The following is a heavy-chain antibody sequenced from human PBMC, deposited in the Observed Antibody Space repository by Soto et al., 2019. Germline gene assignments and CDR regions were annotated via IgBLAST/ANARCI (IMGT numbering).Heavy chain of an antibody. D-gene: IGHD5-12*01. J-gene: IGHJ5*02. V-gene: IGHV4-31*03. CDR1: GGSISSGGYY. Sequence: PSETLSLTCTVSGGSISSGGYYWSWIRQHPGKGLEWIGYIYYSGSTYYNPSLKSRVTISVDTSKNQFSLKLSSVTAADTAVYYCARGNIVATSSANWFDPWGQGTLVTVSS. CDR3: ARGNIVATSSANWFDP. CDR2: IYYSGST.